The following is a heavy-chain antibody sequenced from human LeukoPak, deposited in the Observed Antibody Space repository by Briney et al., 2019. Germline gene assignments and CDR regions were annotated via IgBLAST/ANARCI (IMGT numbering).Heavy chain of an antibody. CDR3: ARILGGGIDY. V-gene: IGHV3-30*04. CDR2: VSFDGRYK. J-gene: IGHJ4*02. CDR1: EFIFSSYV. D-gene: IGHD3-16*01. Sequence: GGSLRLSCAASEFIFSSYVMSWVRQAPGEGLECVAIVSFDGRYKHYADSVKGRFTISRDNSNNTLYLQMKSLRTDDTAVYYCARILGGGIDYWGQGTPVTVSS.